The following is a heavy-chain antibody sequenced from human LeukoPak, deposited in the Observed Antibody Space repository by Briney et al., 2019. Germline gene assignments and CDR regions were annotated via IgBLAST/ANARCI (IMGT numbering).Heavy chain of an antibody. D-gene: IGHD5-12*01. J-gene: IGHJ4*02. V-gene: IGHV3-9*01. CDR1: GFTFDDYA. CDR3: AKASLSGYDIYYFDY. CDR2: ISWNSGSI. Sequence: GRSLRLSCAASGFTFDDYAMHWVRQAPGKGLEWVSGISWNSGSIGYADSVKGRFTIPRDNAKNSLYLQMNSLRAEDTALYYCAKASLSGYDIYYFDYWGQGTLVTVSS.